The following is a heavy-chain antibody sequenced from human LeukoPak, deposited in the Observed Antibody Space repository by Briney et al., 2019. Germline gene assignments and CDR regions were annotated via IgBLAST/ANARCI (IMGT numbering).Heavy chain of an antibody. J-gene: IGHJ3*02. D-gene: IGHD6-6*01. CDR1: GFTFSSYG. CDR2: IWYGRIDT. Sequence: PGTSLRLSCAASGFTFSSYGMHWVRQAPGKGLEWVALIWYGRIDTYYADSVKGRFTISRDNSKNTLYLEMNSLRGEDTAVYYCAKVYSARTYAFDMWGQGTVVSVSA. V-gene: IGHV3-33*06. CDR3: AKVYSARTYAFDM.